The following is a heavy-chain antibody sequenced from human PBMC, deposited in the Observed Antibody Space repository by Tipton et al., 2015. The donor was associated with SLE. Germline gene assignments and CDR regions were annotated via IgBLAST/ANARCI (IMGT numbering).Heavy chain of an antibody. CDR2: INHSGST. J-gene: IGHJ5*02. D-gene: IGHD3-10*01. CDR1: GGSFSGYY. V-gene: IGHV4-34*01. Sequence: LRLSCAIYGGSFSGYYWSWIRQPPGKGLEWIGEINHSGSTNYNPSLKSRVTISEDKSKNQFSLKLSSVTAADTAVYYCAREGWFGENWIDPWGQGTLVTVSS. CDR3: AREGWFGENWIDP.